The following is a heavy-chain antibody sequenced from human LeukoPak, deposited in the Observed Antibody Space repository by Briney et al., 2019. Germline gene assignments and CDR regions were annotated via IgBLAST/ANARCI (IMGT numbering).Heavy chain of an antibody. J-gene: IGHJ4*02. CDR2: IYPGDSDT. Sequence: GESLKISCKGSGYRFISYWIGWVRQMPGKGLEWMGIIYPGDSDTRYSPSFQGQVTISADKSISTAYLQWSSLKASDTAMYYCARLGGRDGYNWGDFDYWGQGTLVTVSS. CDR1: GYRFISYW. V-gene: IGHV5-51*01. CDR3: ARLGGRDGYNWGDFDY. D-gene: IGHD5-24*01.